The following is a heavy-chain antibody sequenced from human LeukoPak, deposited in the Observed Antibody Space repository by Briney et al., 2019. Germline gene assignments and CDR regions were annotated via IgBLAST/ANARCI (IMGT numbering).Heavy chain of an antibody. CDR1: GFIFKSYA. CDR3: AKDLSGYYRPFDY. J-gene: IGHJ4*02. CDR2: ISGGGTNT. V-gene: IGHV3-23*01. D-gene: IGHD3-9*01. Sequence: GGSLRLSCAASGFIFKSYAMSWVRQAPAKGLEWVSAISGGGTNTYYADSVKGRFTISRDNSKNTLFLQMNGLRDEDTAIYYCAKDLSGYYRPFDYWGQGTLVTVSS.